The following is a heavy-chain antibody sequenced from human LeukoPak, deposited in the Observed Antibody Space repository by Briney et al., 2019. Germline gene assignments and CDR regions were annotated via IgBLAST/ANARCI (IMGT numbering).Heavy chain of an antibody. CDR1: GFPFSNYW. Sequence: GGSLRLSCAASGFPFSNYWMHWVRQAPGEGLVWVSRVNSDGSTTNYADSVKGRFTISRDNAKNTLYLQMSSLRAEDTALYYCARPLYGDFAKYFQRWGQGTLVTVSS. CDR3: ARPLYGDFAKYFQR. J-gene: IGHJ1*01. CDR2: VNSDGSTT. D-gene: IGHD4-17*01. V-gene: IGHV3-74*01.